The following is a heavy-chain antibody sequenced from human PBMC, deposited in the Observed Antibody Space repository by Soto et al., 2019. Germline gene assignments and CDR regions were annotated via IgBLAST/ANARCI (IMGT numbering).Heavy chain of an antibody. CDR3: ARGETGVDDAFDM. CDR1: GYIFSAYY. CDR2: INPDSGGT. J-gene: IGHJ3*02. Sequence: QVQLVQSGAEVKKPGASVKVSCKASGYIFSAYYMYWVRQAPGQGLEWMGWINPDSGGTNYAQKFQDWVTMTRDTSISTAYMELSRLTSDDTAVYYCARGETGVDDAFDMWGQGTMVTVSS. D-gene: IGHD7-27*01. V-gene: IGHV1-2*04.